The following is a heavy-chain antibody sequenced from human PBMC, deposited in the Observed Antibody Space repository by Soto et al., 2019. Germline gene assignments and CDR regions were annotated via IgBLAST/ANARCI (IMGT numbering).Heavy chain of an antibody. Sequence: SGPTVVNPSQTLTLTCTFSEFSLSTSGVGVGWIRQPPGKALEWLALIYWDDDKRYSPSLKSRLTITKDTSKNQVVLTMTNMDPVDTATYYCAHRRQQLGPNNCFDPWGQGTLVTVSS. V-gene: IGHV2-5*02. J-gene: IGHJ5*02. CDR2: IYWDDDK. D-gene: IGHD6-13*01. CDR1: EFSLSTSGVG. CDR3: AHRRQQLGPNNCFDP.